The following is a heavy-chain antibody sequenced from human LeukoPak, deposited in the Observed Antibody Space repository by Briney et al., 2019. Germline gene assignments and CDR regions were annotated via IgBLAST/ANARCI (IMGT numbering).Heavy chain of an antibody. CDR3: AKDPVVRGAPIRPHY. V-gene: IGHV3-30*18. Sequence: GGSLRLSCAASGFTFTTYWMSWVRQAPGKGLEWVAVISYDGSNKYYADSVKGRFTISRDNSKNTLYLQMNSLRAEDTAVYYCAKDPVVRGAPIRPHYWGQGTLVTVSS. D-gene: IGHD3-10*01. J-gene: IGHJ4*02. CDR2: ISYDGSNK. CDR1: GFTFTTYW.